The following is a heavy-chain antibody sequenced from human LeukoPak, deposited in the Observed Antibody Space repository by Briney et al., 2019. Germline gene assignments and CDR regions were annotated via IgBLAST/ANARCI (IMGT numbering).Heavy chain of an antibody. V-gene: IGHV3-11*01. CDR2: ISDSGSTI. CDR3: ARGYSNYYFDY. CDR1: GFTFSDYY. D-gene: IGHD4-11*01. J-gene: IGHJ4*02. Sequence: PGGSLRLSCTASGFTFSDYYMSWIRQAPGKGLEWISYISDSGSTIYYADSVKGRFAVSRDNAKNSLYLQMNSLRADDTAVYYCARGYSNYYFDYWGQGTLVTVSS.